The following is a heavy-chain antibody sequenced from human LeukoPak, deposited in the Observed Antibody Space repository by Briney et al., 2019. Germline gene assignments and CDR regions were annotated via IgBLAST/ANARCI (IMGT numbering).Heavy chain of an antibody. CDR3: VVVSYCAVDCYDY. CDR1: GFTFSSYA. D-gene: IGHD2-21*01. CDR2: TSSSGETT. V-gene: IGHV3-23*01. Sequence: PGGSLRLSCVASGFTFSSYAMSWVRQAAGKGLEWVSSTSSSGETTYYADSVKGRFTISRDNSKNTVYVQMNSLRAEDTAVYFCVVVSYCAVDCYDYWGQGTLVTVSS. J-gene: IGHJ4*02.